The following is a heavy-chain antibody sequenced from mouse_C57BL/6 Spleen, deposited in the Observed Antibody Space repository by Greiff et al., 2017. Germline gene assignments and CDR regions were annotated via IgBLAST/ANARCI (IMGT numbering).Heavy chain of an antibody. CDR1: GYTFTSYW. J-gene: IGHJ2*01. V-gene: IGHV1-72*01. D-gene: IGHD2-4*01. CDR2: IDPKSGGT. CDR3: ARMRDYDDY. Sequence: QVQLKQPGAELVKPGASVKLSCKASGYTFTSYWMHWVKQRPGRGLEWIGRIDPKSGGTKYNEKFKSKATLTVDKTSSTAYMQLSRLTSEASAVYDCARMRDYDDYWGQGTTLTVSS.